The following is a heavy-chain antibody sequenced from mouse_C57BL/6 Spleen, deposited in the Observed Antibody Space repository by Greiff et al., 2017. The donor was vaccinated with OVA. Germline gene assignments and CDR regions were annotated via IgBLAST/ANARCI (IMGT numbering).Heavy chain of an antibody. CDR2: IDPEDGET. Sequence: EVKLMESGAELVKPGASVKLSCTASGFNIKDYYMHWVKQRTEQGLEWIGRIDPEDGETKYDPKFKGKATFTADKSSNTAYLQLSSLTSEDTAVYYCALYGSSPWFAYWGQGTLVTVSA. V-gene: IGHV14-2*01. CDR1: GFNIKDYY. CDR3: ALYGSSPWFAY. J-gene: IGHJ3*01. D-gene: IGHD1-1*01.